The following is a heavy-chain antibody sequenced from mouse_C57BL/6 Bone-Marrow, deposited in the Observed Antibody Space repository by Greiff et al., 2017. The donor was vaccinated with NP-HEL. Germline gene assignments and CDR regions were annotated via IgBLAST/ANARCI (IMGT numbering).Heavy chain of an antibody. CDR3: ARDYNYFDY. J-gene: IGHJ2*01. CDR1: GFTFSDYY. Sequence: EVQLVESEGGLVQPGSSMKLSCTASGFTFSDYYMAWVRPVPEKGLEWVANINYDGSSTYYLDSLKSRFIISRDNAKNILYLQMSSLKSEDTATYYCARDYNYFDYWGQGTTLTVSS. V-gene: IGHV5-16*01. CDR2: INYDGSST.